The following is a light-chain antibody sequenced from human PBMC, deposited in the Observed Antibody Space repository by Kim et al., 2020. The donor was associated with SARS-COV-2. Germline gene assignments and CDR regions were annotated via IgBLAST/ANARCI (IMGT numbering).Light chain of an antibody. J-gene: IGKJ4*01. Sequence: PGERATLSGRASQSISIYLAWYQQKPGQAPRLLIYDAANRANGIPDRFSGSGYGTDFTLTISSLEPEDFAIYYCQQRNNWPPAVTFGGGTKVDIK. CDR3: QQRNNWPPAVT. V-gene: IGKV3-11*01. CDR1: QSISIY. CDR2: DAA.